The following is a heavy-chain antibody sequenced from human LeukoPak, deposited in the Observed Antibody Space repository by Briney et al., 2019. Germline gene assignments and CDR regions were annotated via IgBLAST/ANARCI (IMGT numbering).Heavy chain of an antibody. J-gene: IGHJ4*02. V-gene: IGHV3-48*04. CDR3: ARDRGGSYSAIDY. CDR2: ISSSSITI. Sequence: GGSLSLSCAASGFTFSSYGLNWVRQAPGKGLEWVSFISSSSITIYYADSVKGRFTISRDNAEKSLYLQMNSLRAEDTAVYYCARDRGGSYSAIDYWGQGTLVTVSS. D-gene: IGHD2-15*01. CDR1: GFTFSSYG.